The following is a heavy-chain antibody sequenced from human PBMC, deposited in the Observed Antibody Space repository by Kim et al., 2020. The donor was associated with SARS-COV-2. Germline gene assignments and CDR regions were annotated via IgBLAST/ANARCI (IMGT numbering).Heavy chain of an antibody. Sequence: GGSLRLSCAASGFTFSSYWMSWVRQAPGKGLEWVANIKQDGSEKYYVDSVKGRFTISRDNAKNSLYLQMNSLRAEDTAVYYCARDEAVYYGSGSSESEGWFDPWGQGTLVTVSS. CDR1: GFTFSSYW. D-gene: IGHD3-10*01. CDR2: IKQDGSEK. V-gene: IGHV3-7*03. J-gene: IGHJ5*02. CDR3: ARDEAVYYGSGSSESEGWFDP.